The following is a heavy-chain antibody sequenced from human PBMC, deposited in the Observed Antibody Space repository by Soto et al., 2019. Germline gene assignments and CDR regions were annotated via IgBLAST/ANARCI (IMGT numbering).Heavy chain of an antibody. J-gene: IGHJ4*02. Sequence: PSQTLSLTCAISGDSVSSNSATWNWIRRSPSRGLEWLGRTYYRSKWSTDYAVAVKSRITINPDTSKNQFSLQLNSVTPDDTAVYYCARALSVNYDYWGQGTLVTFSS. V-gene: IGHV6-1*01. CDR1: GDSVSSNSAT. CDR2: TYYRSKWST. D-gene: IGHD4-4*01. CDR3: ARALSVNYDY.